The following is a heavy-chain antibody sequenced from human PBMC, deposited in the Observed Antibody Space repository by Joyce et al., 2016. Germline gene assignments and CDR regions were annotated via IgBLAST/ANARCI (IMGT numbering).Heavy chain of an antibody. D-gene: IGHD5-18*01. V-gene: IGHV1-46*01. CDR1: GYTFTNYY. CDR3: ARDTAMATGYYYYGMDV. CDR2: INPSGGST. J-gene: IGHJ6*02. Sequence: QVQLMQSGAEVKKPGASVKVSCKASGYTFTNYYMHWVRQAPGQGLEWMGIINPSGGSTNSAQKFQGRVTMTRDTSTSTVYMELSSLRSEDTAVYYCARDTAMATGYYYYGMDVWGQGTTVTVSS.